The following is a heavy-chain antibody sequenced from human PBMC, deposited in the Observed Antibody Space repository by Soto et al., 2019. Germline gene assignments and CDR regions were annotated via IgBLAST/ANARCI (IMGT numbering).Heavy chain of an antibody. V-gene: IGHV1-69*06. D-gene: IGHD3-22*01. CDR3: ASTHYYDSSGYEGMDV. J-gene: IGHJ6*02. Sequence: ASVKVSCKASGGTFSSYAISWVRQAPGQGLEWMGGIIPIFGTANYAQKFQGRVTITADKSTSTAYMELSSLRSEDTAVYYCASTHYYDSSGYEGMDVWGQGTTVTV. CDR1: GGTFSSYA. CDR2: IIPIFGTA.